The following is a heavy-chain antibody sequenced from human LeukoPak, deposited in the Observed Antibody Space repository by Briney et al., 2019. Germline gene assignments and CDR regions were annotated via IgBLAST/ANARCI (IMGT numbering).Heavy chain of an antibody. V-gene: IGHV1-18*01. Sequence: ASVKVSCKASGYTFTSYDISWVRQAPGQGLEWMGWISAYNGNTNYAQKLQGRVTMTRDTSISTAYMELSRLRSDDTAVYYCARGGSSFRLYYFDYWGQGTLVTVSS. J-gene: IGHJ4*02. D-gene: IGHD6-6*01. CDR2: ISAYNGNT. CDR1: GYTFTSYD. CDR3: ARGGSSFRLYYFDY.